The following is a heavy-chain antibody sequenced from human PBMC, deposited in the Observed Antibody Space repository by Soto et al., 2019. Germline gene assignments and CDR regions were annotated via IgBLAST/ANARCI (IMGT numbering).Heavy chain of an antibody. CDR2: ISYAGSNR. CDR3: AEGGRDYGLMSWFDP. J-gene: IGHJ5*02. CDR1: GFTFSTYG. Sequence: QVQLAESGGGVVQPGRSLRLSCAASGFTFSTYGMHWVRQAPGKGLDWVAVISYAGSNRYYAYSVKGRFTISRDNYKNTLYQQMNILRAEDAAVYYCAEGGRDYGLMSWFDPWGQGTLVTVSS. D-gene: IGHD4-17*01. V-gene: IGHV3-30*18.